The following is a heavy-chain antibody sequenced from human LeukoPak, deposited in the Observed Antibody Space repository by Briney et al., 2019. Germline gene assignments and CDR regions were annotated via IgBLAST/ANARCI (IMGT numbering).Heavy chain of an antibody. Sequence: GASVKVSCKASGYTFTSYGISWVRQAPGQGLEWMGGFDPEDGETIYAQKFQGRVTMTEDTSTDTAYMELSSLRSEDTAVYYCATEVRPHHLNGITGTTDDYWGQGTLVTVSS. D-gene: IGHD1-7*01. CDR1: GYTFTSYG. J-gene: IGHJ4*02. CDR3: ATEVRPHHLNGITGTTDDY. CDR2: FDPEDGET. V-gene: IGHV1-24*01.